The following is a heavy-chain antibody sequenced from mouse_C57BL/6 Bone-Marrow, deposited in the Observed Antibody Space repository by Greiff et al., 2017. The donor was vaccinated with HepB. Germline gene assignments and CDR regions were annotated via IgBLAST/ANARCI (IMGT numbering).Heavy chain of an antibody. D-gene: IGHD2-3*01. Sequence: QVQLQQPGAELVRPGSSVKLSCKASGYTFTSYWMHWVKQRPIQGLEWIGNIDPSDSETHYNQKFKDKATLTVDKSSSTADMQLSSLTSEDSAVYYCARWGLYDGYYVNFDYWGQGTTLTVSS. V-gene: IGHV1-52*01. CDR3: ARWGLYDGYYVNFDY. CDR2: IDPSDSET. CDR1: GYTFTSYW. J-gene: IGHJ2*01.